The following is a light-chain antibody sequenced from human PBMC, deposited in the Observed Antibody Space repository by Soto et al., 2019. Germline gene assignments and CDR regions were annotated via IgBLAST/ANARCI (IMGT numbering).Light chain of an antibody. V-gene: IGKV1-39*01. J-gene: IGKJ4*01. CDR3: QQSYSTPQIT. CDR1: QSISSY. Sequence: EIQMTQSPSSLSASVGDRGTITCLASQSISSYLNWYQQKPGKAPKLLIYAASSLQSGVPSRFSGSGSGTDFTLTISSLQPEDFATYYCQQSYSTPQITFGGGTKVDIK. CDR2: AAS.